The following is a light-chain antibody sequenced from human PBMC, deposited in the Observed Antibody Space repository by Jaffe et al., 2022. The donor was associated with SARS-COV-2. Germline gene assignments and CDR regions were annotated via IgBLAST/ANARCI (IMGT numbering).Light chain of an antibody. V-gene: IGKV3-20*01. Sequence: EIVLTQSPGTLSLSPGERATLSCRASETVSTSYLAWYQQKRGQAPRLLIYGASSRATGIPDRFSGSGSGTDFTLTITRLEPEDFAVYYCQQYGTFWTFGQGTKVEIK. CDR3: QQYGTFWT. J-gene: IGKJ1*01. CDR1: ETVSTSY. CDR2: GAS.